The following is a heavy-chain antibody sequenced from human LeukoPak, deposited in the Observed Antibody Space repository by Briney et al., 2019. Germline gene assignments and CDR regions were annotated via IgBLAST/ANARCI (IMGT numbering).Heavy chain of an antibody. CDR1: GGSISSSSCY. V-gene: IGHV4-39*01. CDR2: IYYSGST. D-gene: IGHD3-10*01. Sequence: SETLSLTCTVSGGSISSSSCYWGWIRQRPEKGLEWIGSIYYSGSTYYNPSLKSRVTISVDTSKNQFSLKLSSVTAADTAVYYCARLPAGSGSLSYFDYWGQGTLATVSS. J-gene: IGHJ4*02. CDR3: ARLPAGSGSLSYFDY.